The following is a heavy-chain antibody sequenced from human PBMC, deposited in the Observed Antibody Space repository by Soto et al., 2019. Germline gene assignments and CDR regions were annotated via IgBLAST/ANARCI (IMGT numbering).Heavy chain of an antibody. D-gene: IGHD6-19*01. Sequence: QVQLVQSGAEVKKPGSSVKVSCKASGGTFSNFGITWVRQAPGQVLEWMGGIIPTLGTAIYAQNFRGRVTIIADKSTSTVSMELSSLRAADTAVYYCAIRPYRSGWLKWFAPWGQGTLVTVSS. CDR2: IIPTLGTA. CDR1: GGTFSNFG. J-gene: IGHJ5*02. V-gene: IGHV1-69*06. CDR3: AIRPYRSGWLKWFAP.